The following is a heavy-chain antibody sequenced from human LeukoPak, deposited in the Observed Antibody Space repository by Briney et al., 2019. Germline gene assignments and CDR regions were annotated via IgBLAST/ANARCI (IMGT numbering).Heavy chain of an antibody. J-gene: IGHJ4*02. CDR2: IYTGGTT. Sequence: PSETLSLTCTVSGGSTSSHFWSWIRQPPGKGLEWIGNIYTGGTTNYNPSLKSGVTISIDTSKNQLSLHLASVTAADTAVYYCTKATKWLAFDDWGGGTPVTASS. D-gene: IGHD6-19*01. V-gene: IGHV4-59*11. CDR1: GGSTSSHF. CDR3: TKATKWLAFDD.